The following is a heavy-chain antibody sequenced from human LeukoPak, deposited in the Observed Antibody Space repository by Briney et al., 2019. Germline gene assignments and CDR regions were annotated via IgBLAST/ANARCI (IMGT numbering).Heavy chain of an antibody. Sequence: GASVKVSCKASGYTFTSYYMHWVRQAPGQGLEWMGGIIPIFGTSNYAQNFQGRVTITADESTSTAYMELRSLRSDDTAVYYCARDIAMIVVVCNCHFDYWGQGTLVTVSS. CDR3: ARDIAMIVVVCNCHFDY. D-gene: IGHD3-22*01. CDR2: IIPIFGTS. V-gene: IGHV1-69*13. CDR1: GYTFTSYY. J-gene: IGHJ4*02.